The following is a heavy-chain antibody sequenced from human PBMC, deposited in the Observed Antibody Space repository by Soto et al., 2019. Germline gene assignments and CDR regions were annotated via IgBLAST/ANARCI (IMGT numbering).Heavy chain of an antibody. CDR1: GYTFTSYG. CDR2: ISAYNGNT. V-gene: IGHV1-18*01. CDR3: AIFGTRTD. J-gene: IGHJ4*02. Sequence: QVQLVQSGAEVKKPEASVKDSCKASGYTFTSYGISWVRQAPGQGLEWMGWISAYNGNTNYAQRLQGRGTMPTHTSTSTAYIELRSLRSDDTAVYYCAIFGTRTDWGKGTIVTVSS. D-gene: IGHD3-10*01.